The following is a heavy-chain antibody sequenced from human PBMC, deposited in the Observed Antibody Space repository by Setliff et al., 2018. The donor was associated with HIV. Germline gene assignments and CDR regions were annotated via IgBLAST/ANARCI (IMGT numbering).Heavy chain of an antibody. J-gene: IGHJ4*02. Sequence: SETLSLTCTVSGGSMISYYWNWFRQPAGKGLESLGRIYTSGNMIYNPSLKSRVTMSADTSKNQFSLKLSSVTAVDTAVYYCARIVRYYDSSGYLYYFDYWGQGTLVTVSS. CDR2: IYTSGNM. CDR1: GGSMISYY. D-gene: IGHD3-22*01. CDR3: ARIVRYYDSSGYLYYFDY. V-gene: IGHV4-4*07.